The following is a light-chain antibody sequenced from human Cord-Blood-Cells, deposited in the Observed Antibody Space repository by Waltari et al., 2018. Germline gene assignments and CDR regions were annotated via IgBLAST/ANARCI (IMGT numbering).Light chain of an antibody. J-gene: IGLJ1*01. CDR3: QSYDSSLSGYV. CDR1: SSNIGAGHD. CDR2: CNS. V-gene: IGLV1-40*01. Sequence: QSVLTTPPSVSGAPGQSVTNPRTGSSSNIGAGHDVHWYQQPPGTAPKLRIYCNSNRPSGVPCRFSGAQSGTSASLAITGLQAEDEADYYCQSYDSSLSGYVFGTGTKVTVL.